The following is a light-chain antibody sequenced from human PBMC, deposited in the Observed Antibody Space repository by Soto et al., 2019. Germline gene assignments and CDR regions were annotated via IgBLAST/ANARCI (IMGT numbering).Light chain of an antibody. V-gene: IGKV1-5*01. CDR1: QSINSW. Sequence: DIQMPQSHSTLSASVGARVTITCRASQSINSWLAWYQQKPGKDPKLRIYDASTLKSGVPSRFSGSGSGTEFTLTISGLQADDFATYDCQQYKSYSTAFGQGTKVEGK. J-gene: IGKJ1*01. CDR2: DAS. CDR3: QQYKSYSTA.